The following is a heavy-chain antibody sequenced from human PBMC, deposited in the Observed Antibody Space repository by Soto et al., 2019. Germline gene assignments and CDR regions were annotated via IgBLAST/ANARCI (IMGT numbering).Heavy chain of an antibody. CDR3: ARRYDFWSGYHSAGPNDAFDI. J-gene: IGHJ3*02. CDR2: IYPGDSDT. D-gene: IGHD3-3*01. V-gene: IGHV5-51*01. CDR1: GYSFTSYW. Sequence: PGESLKISCKGSGYSFTSYWIGWVRQMPGKGLEWMGIIYPGDSDTRYSPSFQGQVTISADKSISTAYLQWSSLKASDTAMYYCARRYDFWSGYHSAGPNDAFDIWGQGTMVTVSS.